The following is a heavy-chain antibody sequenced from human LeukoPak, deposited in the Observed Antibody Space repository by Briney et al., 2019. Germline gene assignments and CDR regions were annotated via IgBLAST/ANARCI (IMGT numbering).Heavy chain of an antibody. J-gene: IGHJ4*02. CDR1: GFTFSSYW. CDR2: IKTDGSEK. D-gene: IGHD6-19*01. V-gene: IGHV3-7*04. CDR3: VRDWPGADSMGGDY. Sequence: PGGSLRLSCAASGFTFSSYWMSWVRQAPGKGLEWVANIKTDGSEKSYVDSVKGRFTISRDNAKNSLYLQMDSLRAEDTAVYYCVRDWPGADSMGGDYWGQGTLVTVSS.